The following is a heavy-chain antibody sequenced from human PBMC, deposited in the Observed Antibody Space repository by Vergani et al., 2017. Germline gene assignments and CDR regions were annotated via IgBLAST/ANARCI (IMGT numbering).Heavy chain of an antibody. V-gene: IGHV5-51*01. J-gene: IGHJ4*02. CDR3: TRHGPCGDGACLHFDH. D-gene: IGHD2-21*01. CDR2: INPIDSKI. CDR1: ESSFISNE. Sequence: EVQLVQSGAEVKKPGESLKISCKYSESSFISNEIACVRQMSGKGLQWMGNINPIDSKIAYSPSFQGQASMSLDKSITTAYLQWRSLKASDTAIYYCTRHGPCGDGACLHFDHWGQGTQVTVSS.